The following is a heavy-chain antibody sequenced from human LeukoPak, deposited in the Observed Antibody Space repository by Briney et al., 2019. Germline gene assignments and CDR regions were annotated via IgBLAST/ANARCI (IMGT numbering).Heavy chain of an antibody. V-gene: IGHV3-9*01. D-gene: IGHD3-10*01. CDR3: AKAGWFGELRLGYFDY. CDR1: GFTFDDYA. CDR2: ISWNSGSI. J-gene: IGHJ4*02. Sequence: GGSLRLSCAASGFTFDDYAMHWVRQAPGKGLEWVSGISWNSGSIGYADSVQGRFTISRDNAKNSLYLQMNSLRAEDTALYYCAKAGWFGELRLGYFDYWGQGTLVTVSS.